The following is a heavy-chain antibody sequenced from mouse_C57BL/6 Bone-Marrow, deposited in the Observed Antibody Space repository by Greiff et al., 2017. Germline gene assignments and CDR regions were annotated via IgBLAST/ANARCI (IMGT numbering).Heavy chain of an antibody. Sequence: QVQLQQSGPELVKPGASVKISCKASGYAFSSSWMNWVKQRPGKGLEWIGRIYPGDGDTNYNQKFKGKATLTVDTSSSTAYMQLSSLTSEDSAVYYCARILGYAMDYWGQGTSVTVSS. CDR3: ARILGYAMDY. V-gene: IGHV1-82*01. J-gene: IGHJ4*01. CDR2: IYPGDGDT. CDR1: GYAFSSSW. D-gene: IGHD3-1*01.